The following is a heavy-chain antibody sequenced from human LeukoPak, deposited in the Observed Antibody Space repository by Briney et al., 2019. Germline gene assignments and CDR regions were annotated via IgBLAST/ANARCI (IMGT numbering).Heavy chain of an antibody. Sequence: GGSLRLSCAASGFTFDDYAMHWVRQAPGKGLEGVSGISWNSGSIGYADSVKGRFTISRDNAKNSLYLQMNSLRAEDTALYYCAKAGGSGWYLEYWGQGTLVTVSS. D-gene: IGHD6-19*01. CDR1: GFTFDDYA. CDR3: AKAGGSGWYLEY. V-gene: IGHV3-9*01. J-gene: IGHJ4*02. CDR2: ISWNSGSI.